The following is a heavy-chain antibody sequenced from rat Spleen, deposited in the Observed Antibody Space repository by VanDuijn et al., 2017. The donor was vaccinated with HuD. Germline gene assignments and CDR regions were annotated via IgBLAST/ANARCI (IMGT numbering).Heavy chain of an antibody. D-gene: IGHD4-3*01. CDR1: GFTFSDYN. V-gene: IGHV5S10*01. CDR3: ARHYYNSAYKWFSY. Sequence: EVQLVESDGGLVQPGGSLKLSCEASGFTFSDYNMAWVRQAPKKDLEWVANIIYDGTGTYYRDYVKGRFTISRDNEKRTLYHQMVRLRFEDTDTYYCARHYYNSAYKWFSYWGQGTLVTVSS. J-gene: IGHJ3*01. CDR2: IIYDGTGT.